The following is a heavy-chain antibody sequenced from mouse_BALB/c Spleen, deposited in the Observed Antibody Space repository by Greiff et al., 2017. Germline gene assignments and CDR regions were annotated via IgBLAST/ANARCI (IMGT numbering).Heavy chain of an antibody. CDR2: INPNNGGT. CDR1: GYTFTDYN. D-gene: IGHD1-1*02. V-gene: IGHV1-18*01. Sequence: VQLKQSGPELVKPGASVKIPCKASGYTFTDYNMDWVKQSHGKSLEWIGDINPNNGGTIYNQKFKGKATLTVDKSSSTAYMELRSLTSEDTAVYYCARRGGASYYAMDYWGQGTSVTVSS. CDR3: ARRGGASYYAMDY. J-gene: IGHJ4*01.